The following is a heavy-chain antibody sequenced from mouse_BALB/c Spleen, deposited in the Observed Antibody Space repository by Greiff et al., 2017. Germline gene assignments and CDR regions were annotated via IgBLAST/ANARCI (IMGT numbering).Heavy chain of an antibody. CDR1: GYTFTSYV. V-gene: IGHV1-14*01. Sequence: EVQLQESGPELVKPGASVKMSCKASGYTFTSYVMHWVKQKPGQGLEWIGYINPYNDGTKYNEKFKGKATLTSDKSSSTAHMELLSLTSEDSAVYYCGRDGAHYYGYPEAMDYWGQGTSVTVSS. CDR2: INPYNDGT. J-gene: IGHJ4*01. CDR3: GRDGAHYYGYPEAMDY. D-gene: IGHD1-2*01.